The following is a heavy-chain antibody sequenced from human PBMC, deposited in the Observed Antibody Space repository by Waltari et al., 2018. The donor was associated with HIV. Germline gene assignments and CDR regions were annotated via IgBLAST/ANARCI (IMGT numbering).Heavy chain of an antibody. CDR2: IASSYPNT. CDR1: GFTFSNSA. V-gene: IGHV3-23*01. Sequence: EAQLLESGGGLVQPGGSLRVSCVGSGFTFSNSARFWVRQAPWKGLEWVSAIASSYPNTYYSDSVRGRFTVAKDNSENSLHLQMNSLRAEDTALYYCARIYVSGAFDIWGQGTVVTVSS. D-gene: IGHD3-10*01. J-gene: IGHJ3*02. CDR3: ARIYVSGAFDI.